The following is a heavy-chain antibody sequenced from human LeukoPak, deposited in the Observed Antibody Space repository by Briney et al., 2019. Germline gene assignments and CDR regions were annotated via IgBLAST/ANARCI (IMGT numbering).Heavy chain of an antibody. CDR2: INPNSGGT. J-gene: IGHJ4*02. Sequence: GASVTVSCKASGYTFTGYYMHWVRQAPGQGLEWMGWINPNSGGTNYAQKLQGRVTMTTDTSTSTAYMELRSLRSDDTAVYYCARALHFWSGKDYWGQGTLVTVSS. CDR1: GYTFTGYY. CDR3: ARALHFWSGKDY. V-gene: IGHV1-2*02. D-gene: IGHD3-3*02.